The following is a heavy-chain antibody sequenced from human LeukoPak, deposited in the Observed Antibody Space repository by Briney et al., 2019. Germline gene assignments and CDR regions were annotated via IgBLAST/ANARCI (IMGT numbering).Heavy chain of an antibody. J-gene: IGHJ4*02. V-gene: IGHV3-30*02. CDR2: IRYDGRSE. CDR1: EFIFSDYD. D-gene: IGHD1-26*01. CDR3: ARTRLGTSTSFYFDL. Sequence: GGSLRLSCAASEFIFSDYDMHWVRQAPGKGLEWVALIRYDGRSEYYSGCMQGRFTISRDNSKNNLFLNMNNLGPEDTAVYFCARTRLGTSTSFYFDLWGQGTLVTVSS.